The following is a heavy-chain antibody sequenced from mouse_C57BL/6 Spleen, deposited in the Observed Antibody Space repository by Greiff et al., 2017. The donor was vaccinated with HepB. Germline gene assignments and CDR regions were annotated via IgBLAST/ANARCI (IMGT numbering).Heavy chain of an antibody. CDR1: GYTFTDYY. V-gene: IGHV1-76*01. CDR2: IYPGSGNT. D-gene: IGHD4-1*01. CDR3: ARSANGHNWPDY. Sequence: QVHVKQSGAELVRPGASVKLSCKASGYTFTDYYINWVKQRPGQGLEWIARIYPGSGNTYYNEKFKGKATLTAEKSSSTAYMQLSSLTSEDSAVYFCARSANGHNWPDYWGQGTTLTVSS. J-gene: IGHJ2*01.